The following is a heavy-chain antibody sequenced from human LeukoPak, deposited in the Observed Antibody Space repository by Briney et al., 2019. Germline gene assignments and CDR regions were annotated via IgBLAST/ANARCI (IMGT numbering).Heavy chain of an antibody. Sequence: GRSLRLSCAASGVAFSSYAMHWGRQAPGKGLEWVAVISYDGSNKYYADSVKGRFTISRDNSKNTLYLQMNSLRAEDTAVYCCARPYSSSWYGDFDFWGQGTLVTVSS. J-gene: IGHJ4*02. CDR1: GVAFSSYA. CDR3: ARPYSSSWYGDFDF. CDR2: ISYDGSNK. V-gene: IGHV3-30*04. D-gene: IGHD6-13*01.